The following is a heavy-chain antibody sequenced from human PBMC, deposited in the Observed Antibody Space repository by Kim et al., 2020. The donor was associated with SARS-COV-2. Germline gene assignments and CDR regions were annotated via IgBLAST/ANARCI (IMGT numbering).Heavy chain of an antibody. CDR3: ARARGCSSTSCYGRYYY. CDR2: ISYDGSNK. Sequence: GGSLRLSCAASGFTFSSYGMHWVRQAPGKGLEWVAVISYDGSNKYYADSVKGRFTISRDNSKNTLYLQMNSLRAEDTAVYYCARARGCSSTSCYGRYYY. V-gene: IGHV3-33*05. J-gene: IGHJ6*01. CDR1: GFTFSSYG. D-gene: IGHD2-2*01.